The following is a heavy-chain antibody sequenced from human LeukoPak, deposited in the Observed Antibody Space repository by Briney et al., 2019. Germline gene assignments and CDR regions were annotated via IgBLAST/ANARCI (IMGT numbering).Heavy chain of an antibody. D-gene: IGHD2-2*01. CDR1: GFTFSDYY. V-gene: IGHV3-11*01. CDR2: ISSSGSTI. J-gene: IGHJ4*02. CDR3: ARALTRTAAMDDY. Sequence: PGGSLRLSCAASGFTFSDYYMSWIRQAPGKGLEWVSYISSSGSTIYYADSVKGRFTISRDNAKNSLYLQMNSLRAEDTAVYYCARALTRTAAMDDYWGQGTLVTVSS.